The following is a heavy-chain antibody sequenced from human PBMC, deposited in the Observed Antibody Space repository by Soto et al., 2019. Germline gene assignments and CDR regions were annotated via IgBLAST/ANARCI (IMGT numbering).Heavy chain of an antibody. Sequence: ASVKVSCKASGGTFSSYTISWVRQAPGQGLEWMGRIIPILGIANYAQKFQGRVTITADKSTSTAYMELSSLRSEDTAVYYCASVSTRIAAAGQPYYYYMDVWGKGTTVTVSS. J-gene: IGHJ6*03. D-gene: IGHD6-13*01. CDR3: ASVSTRIAAAGQPYYYYMDV. CDR1: GGTFSSYT. V-gene: IGHV1-69*02. CDR2: IIPILGIA.